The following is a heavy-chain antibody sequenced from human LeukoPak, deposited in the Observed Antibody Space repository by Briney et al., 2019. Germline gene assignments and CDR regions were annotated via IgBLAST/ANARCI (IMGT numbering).Heavy chain of an antibody. Sequence: GESLKISCRGSGYSFTTYWIGWVRQMPWKGLEWMGIIYPGDSDTRYSPSIQGQVTMSADKSINTAYLQWSSLNAADTAMYYCARRQGCSSTSCPPDSWGQGTLVTVSS. J-gene: IGHJ4*02. CDR2: IYPGDSDT. V-gene: IGHV5-51*01. CDR3: ARRQGCSSTSCPPDS. D-gene: IGHD2-2*01. CDR1: GYSFTTYW.